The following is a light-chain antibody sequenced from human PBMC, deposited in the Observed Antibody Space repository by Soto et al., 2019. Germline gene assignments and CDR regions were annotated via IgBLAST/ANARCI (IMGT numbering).Light chain of an antibody. Sequence: DIVMTQSPLSLPVTPGEPASISCSSSQSLLHSNGYNYLDWYLQKPGKSPQLLIDLGSNRASGVPDRFRGSGSGADVTMNISSVEAEEVGVYFGMQAPQTLTFGQETRLQIK. CDR2: LGS. J-gene: IGKJ5*01. CDR3: MQAPQTLT. V-gene: IGKV2-28*01. CDR1: QSLLHSNGYNY.